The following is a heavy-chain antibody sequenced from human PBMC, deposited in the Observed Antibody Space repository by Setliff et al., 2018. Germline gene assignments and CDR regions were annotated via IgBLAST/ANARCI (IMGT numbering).Heavy chain of an antibody. CDR2: INHSGST. D-gene: IGHD6-19*01. CDR3: ARVSLGGIAVDDAFDI. J-gene: IGHJ3*02. CDR1: GFTFSDYY. Sequence: PGGSLRLSCAASGFTFSDYYMSWIRQPPGKGLEWIGDINHSGSTSYNPSLKSRLTMSVDTSKNQFSLKLSSVTAADTAVYYCARVSLGGIAVDDAFDIWGQGTMVTVSS. V-gene: IGHV4-34*10.